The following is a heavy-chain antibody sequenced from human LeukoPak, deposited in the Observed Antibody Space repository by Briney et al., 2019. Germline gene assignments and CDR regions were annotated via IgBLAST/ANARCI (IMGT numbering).Heavy chain of an antibody. J-gene: IGHJ4*02. V-gene: IGHV3-7*01. D-gene: IGHD2-2*01. CDR1: GFTFSSYS. CDR2: IKEDGSEK. Sequence: QPGGSLRLSFAASGFTFSSYSMNWVRQAPGKGLEWVATIKEDGSEKYYVDSMRGRITISRDNAKNSLYLQMNSLRAEDTAVYYCARATVPAAPRDWGQGTLVTVSS. CDR3: ARATVPAAPRD.